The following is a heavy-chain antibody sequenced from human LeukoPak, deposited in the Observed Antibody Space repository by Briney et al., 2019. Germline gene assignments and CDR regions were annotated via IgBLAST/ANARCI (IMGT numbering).Heavy chain of an antibody. D-gene: IGHD3-22*01. CDR3: ARGGDDSGLYFAY. CDR1: GYTFTGFY. J-gene: IGHJ4*02. V-gene: IGHV1-2*02. Sequence: GASVKVSCKASGYTFTGFYIHWLRQAPGQGLEWMAWINPQSSATNYAQKFRGRVTMTRDMSITTAYMEVTSLRSHDTAVYYCARGGDDSGLYFAYWGQGTLVSVSS. CDR2: INPQSSAT.